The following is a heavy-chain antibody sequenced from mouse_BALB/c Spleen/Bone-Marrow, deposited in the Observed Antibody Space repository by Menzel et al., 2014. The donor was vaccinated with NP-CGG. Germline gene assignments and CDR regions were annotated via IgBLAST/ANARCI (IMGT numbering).Heavy chain of an antibody. D-gene: IGHD2-3*01. V-gene: IGHV1S130*01. CDR1: GYTFTSTW. CDR3: TRDGVGGAMDY. CDR2: IHPNSGNT. J-gene: IGHJ4*01. Sequence: LVESGSVLVRPGDSGKLSCKASGYTFTSTWIHWAQQRPGQGLEWIGEIHPNSGNTKYNEKLKGKATLTADTSSSTAYVDLSSLTSEDSAVYYCTRDGVGGAMDYWGQGTSVTVSS.